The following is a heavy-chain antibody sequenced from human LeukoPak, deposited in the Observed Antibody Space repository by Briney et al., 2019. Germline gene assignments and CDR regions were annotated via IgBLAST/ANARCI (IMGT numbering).Heavy chain of an antibody. CDR3: ERHPSAVAGKTFDC. CDR1: GGSLRTYY. CDR2: IYYTGST. V-gene: IGHV4-59*08. D-gene: IGHD6-19*01. J-gene: IGHJ4*02. Sequence: SETLSLTCTVSGGSLRTYYWHWIRQPPGKGLEWIGYIYYTGSTNYNPSLKSRATIPVDASNNQFSLKLSSVTAADTAVYYFERHPSAVAGKTFDCWGQGTLVTVSS.